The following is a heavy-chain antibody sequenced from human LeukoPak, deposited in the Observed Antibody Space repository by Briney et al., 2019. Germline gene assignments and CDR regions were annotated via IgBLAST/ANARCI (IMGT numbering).Heavy chain of an antibody. D-gene: IGHD6-19*01. J-gene: IGHJ4*02. V-gene: IGHV5-51*01. CDR1: GYTFTSYW. CDR2: IYPGDSDT. CDR3: ARAKAGATTFDY. Sequence: DSLKISCKGSGYTFTSYWIGWVRQMPGKGLEWMGTIYPGDSDTRYSPSFQGQGTISADKSISTAYLQWSSLKAADTAMYYCARAKAGATTFDYWGQGTLVTVSS.